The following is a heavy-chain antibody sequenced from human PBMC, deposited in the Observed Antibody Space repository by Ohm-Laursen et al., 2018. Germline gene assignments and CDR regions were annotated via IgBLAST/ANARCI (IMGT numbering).Heavy chain of an antibody. V-gene: IGHV1-69*04. Sequence: SVKVSCKASGGTFSSYAISWVRQAPGQGLEWMGRIIPILGIANYAQKFQGRVTITADKSTSTAYMELSSLRSEDTAVYYWAKSIAAAGTDFDYWGQGTLVTVSS. CDR2: IIPILGIA. CDR1: GGTFSSYA. CDR3: AKSIAAAGTDFDY. D-gene: IGHD6-13*01. J-gene: IGHJ4*02.